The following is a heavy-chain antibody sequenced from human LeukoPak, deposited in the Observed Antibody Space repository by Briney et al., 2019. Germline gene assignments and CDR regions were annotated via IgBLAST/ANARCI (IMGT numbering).Heavy chain of an antibody. CDR2: ISGSGDRT. CDR1: GFTFITYA. CDR3: AKLLRGVVVPYFDY. V-gene: IGHV3-23*01. Sequence: GGSLRLSCAASGFTFITYAMSWVRQAPGKGLEWVSAISGSGDRTHYADSVKGRLTVSRDTSKNTLFLQMNSLRAEDTAVYYCAKLLRGVVVPYFDYWGQGTLVTVSS. J-gene: IGHJ4*02. D-gene: IGHD3-10*01.